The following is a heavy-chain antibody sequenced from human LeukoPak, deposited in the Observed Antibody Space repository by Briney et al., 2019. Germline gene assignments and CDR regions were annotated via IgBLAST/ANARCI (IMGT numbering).Heavy chain of an antibody. J-gene: IGHJ4*02. D-gene: IGHD2-21*02. CDR1: GGSISSYH. Sequence: SETLSLTCTVSGGSISSYHWSWIRQPPGKGLEWIGYIYYSGSTNYNPSLKSRVTISVDTSKNQFSLKLSSVTAADTAVYYCAREAYCGGDCYSGFDYWGQGALVTVSS. V-gene: IGHV4-59*01. CDR3: AREAYCGGDCYSGFDY. CDR2: IYYSGST.